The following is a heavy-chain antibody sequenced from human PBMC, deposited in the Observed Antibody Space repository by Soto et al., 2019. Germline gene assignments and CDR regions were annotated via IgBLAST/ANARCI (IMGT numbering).Heavy chain of an antibody. CDR1: GFTFSSYG. V-gene: IGHV3-33*03. CDR2: IWYDGSNK. D-gene: IGHD6-19*01. CDR3: AKDIRVDSSGWYYYGMDG. Sequence: GGSLRLSCAASGFTFSSYGMHWVRQAPGKGLEWVAVIWYDGSNKYYADSVKGRFTISRDNSKNSLYLQMNSLRTEDTALYYCAKDIRVDSSGWYYYGMDGWGQGTTVTVSS. J-gene: IGHJ6*02.